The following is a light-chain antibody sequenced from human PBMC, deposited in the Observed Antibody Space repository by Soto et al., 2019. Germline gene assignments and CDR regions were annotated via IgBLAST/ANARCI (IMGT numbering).Light chain of an antibody. Sequence: DIELTQSPSSLSASVGDRVTVTCRSSQNINIYLNWYQQKPGKAPKLLIYAASSLESGVPSRFTGSGSGTDFTLTISSLQPEDFATYFCHQTYITPWMFGQGTKVEIK. J-gene: IGKJ1*01. CDR1: QNINIY. CDR3: HQTYITPWM. CDR2: AAS. V-gene: IGKV1-39*01.